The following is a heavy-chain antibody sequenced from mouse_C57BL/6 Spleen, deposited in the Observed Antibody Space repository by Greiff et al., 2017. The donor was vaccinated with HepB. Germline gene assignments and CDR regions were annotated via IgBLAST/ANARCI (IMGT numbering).Heavy chain of an antibody. Sequence: VQLQQSGTVLARPGASVKMSCKTSGYTFTSYWMHWVKQRPGQGLEWIGAIYPGNSDTSYNQKFKGKAKLTAVTSASTAYMELSSLTNEDSAVYYCTKGRGVYYYAMDYWGQGTSVTVSS. J-gene: IGHJ4*01. CDR2: IYPGNSDT. V-gene: IGHV1-5*01. CDR1: GYTFTSYW. CDR3: TKGRGVYYYAMDY. D-gene: IGHD2-10*02.